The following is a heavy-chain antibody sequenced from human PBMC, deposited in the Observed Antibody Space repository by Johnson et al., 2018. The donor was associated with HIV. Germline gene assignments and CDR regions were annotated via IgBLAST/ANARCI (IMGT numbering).Heavy chain of an antibody. CDR1: GFTVSSNY. V-gene: IGHV3-66*04. D-gene: IGHD3-22*01. CDR3: TRLSLLYYDDAFDI. J-gene: IGHJ3*02. Sequence: VQLVESGGGLVQPGGSLRLSCAASGFTVSSNYMSWVRQAPGKGLEWVSVIYSGGSTYYADSVQGRFTISRDNSKNTAYLQMNSLKTEDTAVYYCTRLSLLYYDDAFDIWGQGTMVTVSA. CDR2: IYSGGST.